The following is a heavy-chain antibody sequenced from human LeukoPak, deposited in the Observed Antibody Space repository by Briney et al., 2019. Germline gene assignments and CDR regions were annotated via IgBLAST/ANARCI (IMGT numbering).Heavy chain of an antibody. Sequence: PGGSLRLSCVASGFSFSTYGMSWVRQAPGKGLEWLSAIDGNGAKTFYADSGKGRFTISRDNAKNSLYLQMNSLRAEDTAVYYCARGGVVVVVAAPDDAFDIWGQGTMVTVSS. CDR3: ARGGVVVVVAAPDDAFDI. CDR2: IDGNGAKT. CDR1: GFSFSTYG. D-gene: IGHD2-15*01. J-gene: IGHJ3*02. V-gene: IGHV3-23*01.